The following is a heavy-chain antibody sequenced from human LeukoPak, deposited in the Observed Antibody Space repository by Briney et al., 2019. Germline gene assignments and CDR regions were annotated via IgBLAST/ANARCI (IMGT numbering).Heavy chain of an antibody. D-gene: IGHD6-13*01. Sequence: SVKVSCKASGYTFTNYGISWVRQAPGQGLEWMGGIIPIFGTANHAQKFQGRVTITADESTSTAYMELSSLRSEDTAVYFCASAPRYSSSWPNNWFDPWGQGTLVTVSS. CDR1: GYTFTNYG. V-gene: IGHV1-69*13. J-gene: IGHJ5*02. CDR2: IIPIFGTA. CDR3: ASAPRYSSSWPNNWFDP.